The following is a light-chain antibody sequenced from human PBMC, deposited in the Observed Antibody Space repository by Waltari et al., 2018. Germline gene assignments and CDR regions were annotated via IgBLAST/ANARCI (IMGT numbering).Light chain of an antibody. CDR1: RRDVGGYNY. J-gene: IGLJ1*01. CDR2: EVS. CDR3: SSYTSSSTLYV. V-gene: IGLV2-14*01. Sequence: QSALTQPASVSGSPGQSITISCTGTRRDVGGYNYASWYQQHPGKAPKLMIYEVSNRPSGVSNRFSGSKSGNTASLTISGLQAEDEADYYCSSYTSSSTLYVFGTGTKVTVL.